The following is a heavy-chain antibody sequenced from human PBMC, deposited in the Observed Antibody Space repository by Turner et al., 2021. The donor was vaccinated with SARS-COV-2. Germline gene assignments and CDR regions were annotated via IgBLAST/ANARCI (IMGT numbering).Heavy chain of an antibody. V-gene: IGHV3-21*01. J-gene: IGHJ6*02. Sequence: EVQLVESGGGLVKPGGSSILSCAASGFTFSRLKINWVRTAAGKGMEWGSSISSGSSYIYYADSVKGRFTISRDNAKNSLYLQMNSLRAEDTAVYYCARVFPEVAGYSSSWYSYYYGMDVWGQGTTVTVSS. CDR1: GFTFSRLK. CDR2: ISSGSSYI. CDR3: ARVFPEVAGYSSSWYSYYYGMDV. D-gene: IGHD6-13*01.